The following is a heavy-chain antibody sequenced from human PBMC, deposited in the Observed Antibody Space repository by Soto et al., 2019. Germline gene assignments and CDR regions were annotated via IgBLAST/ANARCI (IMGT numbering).Heavy chain of an antibody. J-gene: IGHJ4*02. Sequence: ASVKVSCKASGYTFTSYHMHCVRQAPGQGLEWMGIINPSGGSTSYAQKFQGRVTMTRDTSTSTVYMELSSLRSEDTAVYYCARVYGRVPAAIRYWGQGTLVTVSS. D-gene: IGHD2-2*02. V-gene: IGHV1-46*01. CDR3: ARVYGRVPAAIRY. CDR1: GYTFTSYH. CDR2: INPSGGST.